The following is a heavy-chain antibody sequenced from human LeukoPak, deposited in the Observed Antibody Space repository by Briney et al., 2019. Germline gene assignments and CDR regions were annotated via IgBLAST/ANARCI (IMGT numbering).Heavy chain of an antibody. V-gene: IGHV3-21*01. CDR2: ISSSSSYI. J-gene: IGHJ4*02. Sequence: GGSLRLSCAASGFTFSSYSMNWVRQAPGQGLEWVSSISSSSSYIYYADSVKGRFTISRDNAKNSLYLQMNSLRAEDTAVYYCARDRGAVAGTIVYFDYWGQGTLVTVSS. D-gene: IGHD6-19*01. CDR1: GFTFSSYS. CDR3: ARDRGAVAGTIVYFDY.